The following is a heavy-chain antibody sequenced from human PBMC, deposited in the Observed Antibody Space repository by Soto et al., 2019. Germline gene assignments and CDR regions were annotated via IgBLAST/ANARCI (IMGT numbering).Heavy chain of an antibody. Sequence: SVKVSCKASGGTFSSYAISWVRQAPGQGLEWMGGIIPIFGTANYAQKFQGRVTITADESTSTAYMELSSLRSEDTAVYYCARSETRKYYYDSSGDYFDYWGQGTLGT. D-gene: IGHD3-22*01. J-gene: IGHJ4*02. CDR2: IIPIFGTA. CDR1: GGTFSSYA. CDR3: ARSETRKYYYDSSGDYFDY. V-gene: IGHV1-69*13.